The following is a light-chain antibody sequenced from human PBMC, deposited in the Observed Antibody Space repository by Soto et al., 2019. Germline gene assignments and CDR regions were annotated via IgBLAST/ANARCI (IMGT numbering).Light chain of an antibody. CDR3: SSYAGGTNLGL. J-gene: IGLJ1*01. Sequence: QSALTQPASVSGSPGQSITISCTETSSDVGSYNFVSWYQQHPGKAPKLMIYEGTKRPSGVSNRFSGSKSGNTASLTISGLQTEDEADYYCSSYAGGTNLGLFGSGTKLTVL. CDR1: SSDVGSYNF. V-gene: IGLV2-14*02. CDR2: EGT.